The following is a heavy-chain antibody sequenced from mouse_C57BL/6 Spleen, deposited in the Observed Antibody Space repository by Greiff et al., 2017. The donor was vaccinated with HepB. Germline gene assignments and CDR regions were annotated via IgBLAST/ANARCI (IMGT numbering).Heavy chain of an antibody. CDR1: GYTFTDYY. J-gene: IGHJ3*01. CDR2: IYPGSGNT. V-gene: IGHV1-76*01. CDR3: ARDDGYYVLLF. D-gene: IGHD2-3*01. Sequence: VQLQQSGAELVRPGASVKLSCKASGYTFTDYYINWVKQRPGQGLEWIARIYPGSGNTYYNEKFKGKATLTAEKSSSTAYMQLSSLTSEDSAVYFCARDDGYYVLLFWGQGTLVTVSA.